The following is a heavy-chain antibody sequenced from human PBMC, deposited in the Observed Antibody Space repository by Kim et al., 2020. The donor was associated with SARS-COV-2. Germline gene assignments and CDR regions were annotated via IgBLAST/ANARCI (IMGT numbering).Heavy chain of an antibody. Sequence: SQTLSLTCAISGDSVSSNSAAWHWIRQSPSRGLEWLGRTYYRSKWYNDYAVSVKSRITINPDTSKNQFSLQLNSVTPEDTAVYYCARVVYCSSTSCTGVPYYYGMDVWGQGTTVTVSS. V-gene: IGHV6-1*01. CDR3: ARVVYCSSTSCTGVPYYYGMDV. CDR2: TYYRSKWYN. CDR1: GDSVSSNSAA. D-gene: IGHD2-2*01. J-gene: IGHJ6*02.